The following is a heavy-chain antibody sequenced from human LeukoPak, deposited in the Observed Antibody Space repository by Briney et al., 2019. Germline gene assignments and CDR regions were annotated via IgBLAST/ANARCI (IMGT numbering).Heavy chain of an antibody. CDR2: IKQDGSEK. D-gene: IGHD6-6*01. CDR1: GFIFSRYW. J-gene: IGHJ3*02. Sequence: GGSLRLSCVASGFIFSRYWMSWVRQAPGKGLEWVANIKQDGSEKYYVDSVKGRFTISRDNAKNSLYLQMNSLRAEDTAVYYCARTAARPTIGAFDIWGQGTMVTVSS. CDR3: ARTAARPTIGAFDI. V-gene: IGHV3-7*01.